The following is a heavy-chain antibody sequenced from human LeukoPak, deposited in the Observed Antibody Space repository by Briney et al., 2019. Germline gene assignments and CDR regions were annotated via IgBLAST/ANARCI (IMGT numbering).Heavy chain of an antibody. V-gene: IGHV3-21*01. Sequence: VGSLRLSCAASGFTFSNYNMNWVRQAPGKGLEWVSSISRSSIYMYYADSMKGRFTISRDNSKNTLYLQMNSLRAEDTAVYYCAKDFGGWFDPWGQGTLVTVSS. J-gene: IGHJ5*02. CDR3: AKDFGGWFDP. CDR2: ISRSSIYM. D-gene: IGHD3-10*01. CDR1: GFTFSNYN.